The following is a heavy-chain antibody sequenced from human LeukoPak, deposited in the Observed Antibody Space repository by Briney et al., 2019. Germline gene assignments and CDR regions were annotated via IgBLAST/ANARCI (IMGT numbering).Heavy chain of an antibody. V-gene: IGHV3-7*01. J-gene: IGHJ4*02. CDR1: GFTFSSYW. CDR2: IKQDGSEK. D-gene: IGHD2-15*01. Sequence: PGGSLRLSCAASGFTFSSYWMSWVRQAPGKGLEWVANIKQDGSEKYYVDSVKGRFTISRDNAKNSLYLQMNSLRAEDTAVYYCARPLGYCSGGSCYSIRFDYWGQGTLVTVSS. CDR3: ARPLGYCSGGSCYSIRFDY.